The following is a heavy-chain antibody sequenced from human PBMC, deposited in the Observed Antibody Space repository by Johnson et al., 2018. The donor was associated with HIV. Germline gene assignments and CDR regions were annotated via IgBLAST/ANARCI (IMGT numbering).Heavy chain of an antibody. CDR1: GFTFSSYW. Sequence: VQLVESGGGLVKPGGSLRLSCAAPGFTFSSYWMHWVRQAPGKGLVWVSRINSDGSSTSYADSVKGRFTISRDNAKNTLYLQMNSLRAEDTAVYYCARRGRRADDAFDIWGQGTMVTVSS. CDR3: ARRGRRADDAFDI. D-gene: IGHD3-16*01. V-gene: IGHV3-74*02. J-gene: IGHJ3*02. CDR2: INSDGSST.